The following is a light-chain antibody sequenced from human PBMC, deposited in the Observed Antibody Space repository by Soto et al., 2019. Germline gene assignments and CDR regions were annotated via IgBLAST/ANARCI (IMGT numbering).Light chain of an antibody. CDR3: LQTYTRTFA. J-gene: IGKJ3*01. V-gene: IGKV1-39*01. CDR2: AAS. CDR1: QGISVF. Sequence: DMQMTQSPSSLSASVGDTVTIDCRTSQGISVFLNWYRQKPGRAPELLIYAASNLHTGVSSRFSGDGSVANFTLTITSLHPDDYATYYCLQTYTRTFAFGPGT.